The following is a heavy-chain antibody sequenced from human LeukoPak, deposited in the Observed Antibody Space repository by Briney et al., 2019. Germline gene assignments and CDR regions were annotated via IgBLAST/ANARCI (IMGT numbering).Heavy chain of an antibody. D-gene: IGHD3-10*01. CDR2: INHNGDT. V-gene: IGHV4-34*01. J-gene: IGHJ4*02. CDR3: ARQTGSGLFSLP. CDR1: GGTFDYF. Sequence: SETLSLTCAVYGGTFDYFWNWVRQPPGKGLEWIGEINHNGDTNYNPSLKSRVTISVDTSKNQFSLKLSSVTAADTAVYYCARQTGSGLFSLPGGQGTLVTVSS.